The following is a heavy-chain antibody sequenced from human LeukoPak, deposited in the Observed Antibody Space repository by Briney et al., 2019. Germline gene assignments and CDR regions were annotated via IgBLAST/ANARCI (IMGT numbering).Heavy chain of an antibody. CDR3: ASDRGSYCSGGSCLDAFDI. J-gene: IGHJ3*02. Sequence: GGSPRLSCAASGFTFSTYRKSWGRQAPGKGLEWVSSVTSSSRYTFYADSVKGRFTISRDNAKTSLSLHMNSLRAEDTAVYFCASDRGSYCSGGSCLDAFDIWGQGTMVTVSS. D-gene: IGHD2-15*01. CDR2: VTSSSRYT. CDR1: GFTFSTYR. V-gene: IGHV3-21*01.